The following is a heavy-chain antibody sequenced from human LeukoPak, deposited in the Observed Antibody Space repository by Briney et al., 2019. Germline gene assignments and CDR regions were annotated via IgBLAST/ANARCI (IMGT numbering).Heavy chain of an antibody. V-gene: IGHV1-69*13. J-gene: IGHJ6*02. CDR1: GGTFSSYA. Sequence: SVKVSCKASGGTFSSYAISWVRQAPGQGLEWMGGIIPIFGTANYAQKFQGRVTITADESTSTAYMELSSLRSEDTAVYYCARAAPAYYGMDVWGQGTTVTVSS. CDR3: ARAAPAYYGMDV. CDR2: IIPIFGTA.